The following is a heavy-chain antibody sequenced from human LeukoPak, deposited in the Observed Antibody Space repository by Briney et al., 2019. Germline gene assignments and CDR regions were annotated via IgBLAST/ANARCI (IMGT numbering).Heavy chain of an antibody. Sequence: SVKVSCKASGGTFSSYAISWVRQAPGQGLEWMGGIIPIFGTANYAQKFQGRVTITADDSTSTAYMELSSLRSEDTAVYYCARSSGYSHFRDAFDIWGQGTMVTVSS. V-gene: IGHV1-69*13. CDR2: IIPIFGTA. J-gene: IGHJ3*02. CDR1: GGTFSSYA. D-gene: IGHD3-22*01. CDR3: ARSSGYSHFRDAFDI.